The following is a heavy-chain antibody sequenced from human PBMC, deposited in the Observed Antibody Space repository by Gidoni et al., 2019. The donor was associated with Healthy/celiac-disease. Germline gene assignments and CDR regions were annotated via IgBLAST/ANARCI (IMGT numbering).Heavy chain of an antibody. CDR1: GGSISSYY. Sequence: QVQLQESGPGLVKPSETLSLTCTVSGGSISSYYWSWIRQPAGKGLEWIGRIYTSGSTNYNPSLKSRVTMSVDTSKNQFSLKLSSVTAADTAVYYCARAGRVGITIFGVVRYYYYGMDVWGQGTTVTVSS. CDR2: IYTSGST. D-gene: IGHD3-3*01. CDR3: ARAGRVGITIFGVVRYYYYGMDV. J-gene: IGHJ6*02. V-gene: IGHV4-4*07.